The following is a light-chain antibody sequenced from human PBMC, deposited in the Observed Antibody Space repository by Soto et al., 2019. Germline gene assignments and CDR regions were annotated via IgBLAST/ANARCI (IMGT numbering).Light chain of an antibody. CDR2: DAS. CDR3: QQLTDWPPQWT. V-gene: IGKV3D-20*02. CDR1: LSVSSTY. Sequence: EILMTHSPSTLSFSXWEVSTLXXXPXLSVSSTYLIWYQQKPGQAPRLLIYDASSRATGIPARFSGSGSGTDFTLTISRLEPEDFAVYYCQQLTDWPPQWTFGQGTKVDTK. J-gene: IGKJ1*01.